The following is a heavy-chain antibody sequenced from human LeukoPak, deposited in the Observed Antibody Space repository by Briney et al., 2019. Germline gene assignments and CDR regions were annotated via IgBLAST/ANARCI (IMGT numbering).Heavy chain of an antibody. CDR1: GGSISSSSYY. V-gene: IGHV4-61*05. D-gene: IGHD6-13*01. Sequence: PSETLSLTCTVSGGSISSSSYYWGWIRQPPGKGLEWIGYIYYSGSTNYNPSLKSRVTISVDRSKSQFSLKLSSVTAADTAVYYCARGRRRDSSSWSGLDAFDIWGQGTMVTVSS. J-gene: IGHJ3*02. CDR2: IYYSGST. CDR3: ARGRRRDSSSWSGLDAFDI.